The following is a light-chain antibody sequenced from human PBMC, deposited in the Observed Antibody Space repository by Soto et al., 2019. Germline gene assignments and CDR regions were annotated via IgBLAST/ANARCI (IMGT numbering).Light chain of an antibody. CDR1: QSVSSAY. CDR2: GAS. V-gene: IGKV3-20*01. J-gene: IGKJ2*01. CDR3: QQSGSSFYT. Sequence: EIVLTQSPGTLSLSPGERATLSCRASQSVSSAYLAWYQQIPGQAPRLLIYGASSRATGIPDRFSGSGSGTDFPLTISGLEPEDVAVSYCQQSGSSFYTFGQGTKLEIK.